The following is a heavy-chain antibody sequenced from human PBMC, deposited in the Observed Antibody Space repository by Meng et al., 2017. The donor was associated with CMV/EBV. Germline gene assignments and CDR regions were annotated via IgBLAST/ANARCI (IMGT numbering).Heavy chain of an antibody. CDR2: ISSSSSTI. J-gene: IGHJ5*02. Sequence: GESLKISCAASGFTFSSYSMNWVRQAPGKGLEWVSYISSSSSTIYYADSVKCRFTISRDNAKNSLYLQMNSLRAEDTAVYYCARGVVPAAINWFDPWGQGTLVTVSS. D-gene: IGHD2-2*02. CDR1: GFTFSSYS. CDR3: ARGVVPAAINWFDP. V-gene: IGHV3-48*04.